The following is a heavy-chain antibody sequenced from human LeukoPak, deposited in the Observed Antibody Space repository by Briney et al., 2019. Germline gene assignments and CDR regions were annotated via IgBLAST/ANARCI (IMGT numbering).Heavy chain of an antibody. Sequence: GGSLRLSCAASGFAVSSNYMSWVRQAPGKGLEWVSIIYSGGSTYYADSVKGRFTISRDNSKNTLFLLLNSLIAEDTAVYYCARVLGSVLDYWGQGTLVTVSS. CDR2: IYSGGST. CDR3: ARVLGSVLDY. CDR1: GFAVSSNY. V-gene: IGHV3-53*01. D-gene: IGHD3-10*01. J-gene: IGHJ4*02.